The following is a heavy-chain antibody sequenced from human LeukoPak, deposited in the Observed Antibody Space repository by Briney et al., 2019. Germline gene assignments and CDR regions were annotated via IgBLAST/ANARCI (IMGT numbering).Heavy chain of an antibody. V-gene: IGHV4-39*07. Sequence: SETLSLTCTVSGGSISSRSYYWGWIRQPPGKGLEWIGSIYYSGSTYYNPSLQSRVTISVDTSKNQFSLKLSSVTAADTAVYYCARALGYGYTFEYYFDYWGQGTLVTVSS. CDR3: ARALGYGYTFEYYFDY. D-gene: IGHD5-18*01. CDR2: IYYSGST. J-gene: IGHJ4*02. CDR1: GGSISSRSYY.